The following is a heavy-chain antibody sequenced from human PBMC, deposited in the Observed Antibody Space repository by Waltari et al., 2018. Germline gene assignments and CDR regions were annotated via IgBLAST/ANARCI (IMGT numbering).Heavy chain of an antibody. Sequence: QVQLVESGGGVVQPGRSLRLSCAASGFTFRRYGMPWVRQAPGKGLEWVAVIWYDGSNKYYADSVKGRFTISRDNSKNTLYLQMNSLRAEDTAMYYCAKATVRGVIPDYWGQGTLVTVSS. CDR2: IWYDGSNK. D-gene: IGHD3-10*01. J-gene: IGHJ4*02. CDR3: AKATVRGVIPDY. V-gene: IGHV3-30*18. CDR1: GFTFRRYG.